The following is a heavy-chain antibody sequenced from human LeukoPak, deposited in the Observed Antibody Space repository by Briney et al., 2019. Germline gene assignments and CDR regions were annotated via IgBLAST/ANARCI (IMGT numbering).Heavy chain of an antibody. D-gene: IGHD6-13*01. CDR1: GGSISSYY. V-gene: IGHV4-4*07. Sequence: PSETLSLTCTVSGGSISSYYWSWIRQPAGKGLEWIGRIYTSGSTNYNPSLKSRVTMSVDTSKNQFSLKLSSVTAADTAVYYCARVGYSSSWYPEEWFDHWGQGTLVTVSS. CDR3: ARVGYSSSWYPEEWFDH. J-gene: IGHJ5*02. CDR2: IYTSGST.